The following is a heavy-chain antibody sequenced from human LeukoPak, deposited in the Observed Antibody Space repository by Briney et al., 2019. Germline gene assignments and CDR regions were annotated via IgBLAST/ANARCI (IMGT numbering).Heavy chain of an antibody. Sequence: GGSLRLSCAASGFTFSMYWMSWVRQAPGKGLEWVANIKKDGSEEFYVDSVKGRFTISRDNARNSLHLQMNSLRAEDTAVYYCAIPPLSGTGSSRPLAEMDVWGQGTTVTVSS. J-gene: IGHJ6*02. D-gene: IGHD3-10*01. CDR3: AIPPLSGTGSSRPLAEMDV. CDR1: GFTFSMYW. CDR2: IKKDGSEE. V-gene: IGHV3-7*01.